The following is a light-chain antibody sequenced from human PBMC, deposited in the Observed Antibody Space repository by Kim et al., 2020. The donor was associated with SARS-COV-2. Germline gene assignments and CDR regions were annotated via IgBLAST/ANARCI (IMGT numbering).Light chain of an antibody. J-gene: IGKJ5*01. CDR2: DAV. V-gene: IGKV1-33*01. CDR1: QDINSY. Sequence: DIQMTQSPSSLSASVGDRVTITCQANQDINSYLNWYQLKPGKAPKVLIYDAVNLETGVPLRFSGSGSGTKFSFTINSVQPEDIATYYCQQYENVPITFGQGTRLDIK. CDR3: QQYENVPIT.